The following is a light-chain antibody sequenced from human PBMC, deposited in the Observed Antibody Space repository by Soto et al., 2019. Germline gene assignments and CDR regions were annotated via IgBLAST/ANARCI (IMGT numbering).Light chain of an antibody. Sequence: DIVMTQSPATLSVSPGERATLSCRASQSVSTNLAWYQQKPGQAPRLLILGATTRATGIPVRFSGSGSGRQFTLIIYSLQSEDLAVYHCHQYNGGPGGTFGQGTKVEFK. J-gene: IGKJ1*01. CDR1: QSVSTN. CDR2: GAT. V-gene: IGKV3-15*01. CDR3: HQYNGGPGGT.